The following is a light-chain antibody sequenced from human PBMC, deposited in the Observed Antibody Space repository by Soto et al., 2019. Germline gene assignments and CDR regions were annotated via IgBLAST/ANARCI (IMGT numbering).Light chain of an antibody. J-gene: IGKJ1*01. CDR2: DTF. V-gene: IGKV3-11*01. Sequence: IVLTQSPATLSFSPRERATLSCRASQNIAIYLAWYQQKSGQSPRLLIYDTFNRAPGIPDRFSGSGSGTDFTLTISSLEPEDFAVYYCQQRAGWPWTFGQGTTVEIK. CDR3: QQRAGWPWT. CDR1: QNIAIY.